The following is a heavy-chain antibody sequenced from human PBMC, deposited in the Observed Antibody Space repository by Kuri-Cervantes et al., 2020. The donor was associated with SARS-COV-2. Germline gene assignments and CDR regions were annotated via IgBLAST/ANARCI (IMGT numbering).Heavy chain of an antibody. D-gene: IGHD3-10*01. CDR2: INSDGSGT. CDR3: ARAGWFGELWDY. Sequence: GGSLRLSCAASGFTFSSYWMQWVRQAPGKGLVWVSRINSDGSGTSYADSVKGRFTISRDNAKNTLYLQMNSLRAEDTAVYYCARAGWFGELWDYWGQGTLVTVSS. J-gene: IGHJ4*02. CDR1: GFTFSSYW. V-gene: IGHV3-74*01.